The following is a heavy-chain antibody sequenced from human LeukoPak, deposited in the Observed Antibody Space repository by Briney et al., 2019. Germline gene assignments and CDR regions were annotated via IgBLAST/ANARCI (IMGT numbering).Heavy chain of an antibody. D-gene: IGHD3-22*01. CDR2: INPSGGST. V-gene: IGHV1-46*01. CDR3: ASRYYYDSSGYYGAFDI. CDR1: GYTFTSYY. J-gene: IGHJ3*02. Sequence: GASVKVSCKASGYTFTSYYMHWVRQAPGQGLEWMGIINPSGGSTSYAQKFQGRVTITTDESTSTAYMELSSLRSEDTAVYYCASRYYYDSSGYYGAFDIWGQGTMVTVSS.